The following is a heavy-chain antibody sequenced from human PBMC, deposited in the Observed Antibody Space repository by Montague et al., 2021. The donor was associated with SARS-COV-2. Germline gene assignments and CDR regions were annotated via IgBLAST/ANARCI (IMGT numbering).Heavy chain of an antibody. V-gene: IGHV4-39*01. J-gene: IGHJ6*02. D-gene: IGHD5-24*01. CDR3: SRAFTEWLSDYGMDV. Sequence: IYYSGNTSYNPSLKIRVTISVDTSKNQFSLKLSSVTAADTAVYYCSRAFTEWLSDYGMDVWGQGTTGTVS. CDR2: IYYSGNT.